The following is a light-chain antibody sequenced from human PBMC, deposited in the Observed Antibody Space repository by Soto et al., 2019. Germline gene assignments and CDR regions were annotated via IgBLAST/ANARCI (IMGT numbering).Light chain of an antibody. V-gene: IGLV1-44*01. Sequence: QSVLTQPPSASGTPGQRVTISCSGSSSNIGSNAVNWYQQLPGTAPKLLIYTNDQRPSGVPDRFSGSKSGTSASLAISGLQSEDDAQYYCAAWDDSLNGPVFGGGTKVTVL. J-gene: IGLJ2*01. CDR1: SSNIGSNA. CDR2: TND. CDR3: AAWDDSLNGPV.